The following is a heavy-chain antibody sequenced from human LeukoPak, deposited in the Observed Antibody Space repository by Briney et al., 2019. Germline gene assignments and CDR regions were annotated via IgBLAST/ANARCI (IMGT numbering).Heavy chain of an antibody. D-gene: IGHD3-10*01. CDR2: INPNSGGT. CDR1: GYTFTGYY. V-gene: IGHV1-2*02. CDR3: ARGHLWFGDKYHDAFDI. Sequence: ASVKVSCKASGYTFTGYYMHWVRQAPGQGLEWMGWINPNSGGTNYAQKFQGRVTMTTDMSTSTVYMELSSLRSEDTAVYYCARGHLWFGDKYHDAFDIWGQGTMVTVSS. J-gene: IGHJ3*02.